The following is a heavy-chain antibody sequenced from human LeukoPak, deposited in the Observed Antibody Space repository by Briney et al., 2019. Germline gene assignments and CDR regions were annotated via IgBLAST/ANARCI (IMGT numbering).Heavy chain of an antibody. CDR2: IYHSGST. CDR1: GGSISSSNW. V-gene: IGHV4-4*02. Sequence: SETLSLTCAVSGGSISSSNWWSWVRQPPGKGLEWIGEIYHSGSTNYNPSLKSRVTISVDKSKNQFSLELNSVTAADTAMYYCAKSGGYGLIDYWGQGTRVTVSS. J-gene: IGHJ4*02. CDR3: AKSGGYGLIDY. D-gene: IGHD1-26*01.